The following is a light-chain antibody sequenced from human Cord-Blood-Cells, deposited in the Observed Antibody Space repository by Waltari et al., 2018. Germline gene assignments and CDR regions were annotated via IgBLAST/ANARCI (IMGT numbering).Light chain of an antibody. CDR2: EVS. CDR1: SRDVGSYHI. V-gene: IGLV2-23*02. Sequence: QSALTQPPSVSGSPGQSITIPSTGTSRDVGSYHIVSWYQQHPGKAPTLMIYEVSKRPSGVANRFSGSKSGNTASLTISGLQAEDEADYYCCSYAGSSTLVFGGGTKLTVL. CDR3: CSYAGSSTLV. J-gene: IGLJ3*02.